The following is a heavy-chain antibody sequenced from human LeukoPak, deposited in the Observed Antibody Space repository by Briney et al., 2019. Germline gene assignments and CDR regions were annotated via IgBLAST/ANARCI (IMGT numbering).Heavy chain of an antibody. CDR1: GFTFNKYT. J-gene: IGHJ4*02. CDR2: ISTSSSYI. D-gene: IGHD3-10*01. V-gene: IGHV3-21*04. CDR3: ARAKPKNMVRGLIMRRESRYYFDY. Sequence: GGSLRLSCAASGFTFNKYTMNWVRQAPGKGLEWVSSISTSSSYIYYADSVKGRFTISRDNSKSTLYIQMNSLRAEDTAVYYCARAKPKNMVRGLIMRRESRYYFDYWGQGTLVTVSS.